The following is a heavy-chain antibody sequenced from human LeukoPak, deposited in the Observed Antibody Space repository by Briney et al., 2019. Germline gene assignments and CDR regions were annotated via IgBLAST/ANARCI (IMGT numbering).Heavy chain of an antibody. D-gene: IGHD5-12*01. CDR2: MYYSGSA. V-gene: IGHV4-39*01. CDR3: ASATTYSIDD. CDR1: GGSVSSSFYS. Sequence: PSETLSLTCNVSGGSVSSSFYSWGWIRQPPGKGLEWIGSMYYSGSAHYNLSLKSRVTMSVDTSKNQFSPKLSSVTAADTAIYFCASATTYSIDDWGQGTLVTVSS. J-gene: IGHJ4*01.